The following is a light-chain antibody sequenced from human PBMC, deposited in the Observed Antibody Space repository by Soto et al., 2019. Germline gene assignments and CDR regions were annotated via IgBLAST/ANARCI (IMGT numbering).Light chain of an antibody. Sequence: QSVLTQPASVSGSPGQSITISCTGTSSDVGSYNLVSWYQQHPGKAPKLMIYEGSKRPPGVSNRFSGSKSGNTASLTISGLQAEDEADYYCCSYAHISTFVVFGGGTKLTVL. CDR2: EGS. J-gene: IGLJ2*01. CDR3: CSYAHISTFVV. V-gene: IGLV2-23*03. CDR1: SSDVGSYNL.